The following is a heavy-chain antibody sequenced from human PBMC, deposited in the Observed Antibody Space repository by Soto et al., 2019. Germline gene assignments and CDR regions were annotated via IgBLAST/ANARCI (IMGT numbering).Heavy chain of an antibody. D-gene: IGHD5-18*01. Sequence: PGGSLRLSCAASGFTFSSYGMNWVRQAPGKGLEWVAVVSYDEITKYYADSVKGRFTISRDNSKNTVYPQMNSLRPEDTAVYYCAKPLGLLRRAMAQGSDYWGQGTLVTVSS. V-gene: IGHV3-30*18. CDR1: GFTFSSYG. CDR3: AKPLGLLRRAMAQGSDY. CDR2: VSYDEITK. J-gene: IGHJ4*02.